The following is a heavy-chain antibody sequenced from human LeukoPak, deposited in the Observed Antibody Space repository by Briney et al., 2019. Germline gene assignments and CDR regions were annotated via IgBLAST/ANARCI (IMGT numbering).Heavy chain of an antibody. CDR2: IFHSGST. D-gene: IGHD5-12*01. CDR1: GGSISNYF. V-gene: IGHV4-59*01. J-gene: IGHJ5*02. Sequence: SETLSLTCSVSGGSISNYFWSWIRQPPGKGLEWIGYIFHSGSTYYNPSLESRVSISVDTSKNRFSLKLTSVTAAGTAVYFCARFGALVATIGNWFDPWGQGTLVTVSS. CDR3: ARFGALVATIGNWFDP.